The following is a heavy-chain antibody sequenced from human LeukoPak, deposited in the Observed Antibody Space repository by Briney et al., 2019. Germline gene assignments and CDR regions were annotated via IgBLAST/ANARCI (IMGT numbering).Heavy chain of an antibody. Sequence: GGSLRLSCAASGFTFSSYAMSWVRQAPGKGLEWVSAISGSGGSTYYVDSVKGRFTISRDNSRNTLYLQMNSLRAEDTAVYYCAKDQIRSSGWRPTFDYWGQGTLVTVSS. CDR2: ISGSGGST. V-gene: IGHV3-23*01. D-gene: IGHD6-19*01. CDR1: GFTFSSYA. CDR3: AKDQIRSSGWRPTFDY. J-gene: IGHJ4*02.